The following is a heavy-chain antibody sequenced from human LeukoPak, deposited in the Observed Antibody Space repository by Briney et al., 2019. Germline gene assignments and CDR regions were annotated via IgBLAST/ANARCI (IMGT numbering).Heavy chain of an antibody. J-gene: IGHJ4*02. CDR3: AKALRYFDWLLFDLDY. V-gene: IGHV3-23*01. Sequence: PGGSLRLSCAASGFTFSSYAMSWVRQAPGKGLEWVSAISGSGGSTYYADSVKGRFTISRDNSKNTLYLQMNSLRAEDTAVYYCAKALRYFDWLLFDLDYWGQGTLVTVSS. CDR1: GFTFSSYA. D-gene: IGHD3-9*01. CDR2: ISGSGGST.